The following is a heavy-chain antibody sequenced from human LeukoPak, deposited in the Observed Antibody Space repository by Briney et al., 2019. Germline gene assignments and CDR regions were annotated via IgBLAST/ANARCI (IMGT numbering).Heavy chain of an antibody. J-gene: IGHJ3*02. CDR1: GGSISSYY. CDR3: ARVREYNYVYDAFDI. D-gene: IGHD5-18*01. CDR2: IYYSGST. Sequence: SETLSLTCTVSGGSISSYYWSWIRQPPGKGLEWIGYIYYSGSTNYNPSLKSRVTISVDTSKNQFSLKPSSVTAADTAVYYCARVREYNYVYDAFDIWGQGTMVTVSS. V-gene: IGHV4-59*01.